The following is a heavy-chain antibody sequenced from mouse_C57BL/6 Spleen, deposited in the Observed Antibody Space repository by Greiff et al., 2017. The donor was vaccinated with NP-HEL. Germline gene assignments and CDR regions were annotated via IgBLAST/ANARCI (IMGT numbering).Heavy chain of an antibody. J-gene: IGHJ2*01. Sequence: QVQLKESGPELVKPGASVKISCKASGYAFSSSWMNWVKQRPGKGLEWIGRIYPGDGDTNYNGKFKGKATLTADKSSSTAYLQLSSLTSEESAVYFCARSVQPPYYFDYWGQGTTLTVSS. CDR2: IYPGDGDT. V-gene: IGHV1-82*01. CDR1: GYAFSSSW. D-gene: IGHD1-1*01. CDR3: ARSVQPPYYFDY.